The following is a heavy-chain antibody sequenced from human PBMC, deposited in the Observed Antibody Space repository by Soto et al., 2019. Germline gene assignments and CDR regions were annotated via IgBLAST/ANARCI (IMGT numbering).Heavy chain of an antibody. D-gene: IGHD6-19*01. CDR3: ASGGQKTGYSSGWYRAYYYYYGMDV. CDR2: IIPIFGTA. Sequence: QVQLVQSGAEVKKPGSSVKVSCKASGGTFSSYAISWVRQAPGQGLEWMGGIIPIFGTANYAQKFQGRVTITAAESTSRASTELSSLRSEDTAVYYCASGGQKTGYSSGWYRAYYYYYGMDVWGQGTTVTVSS. J-gene: IGHJ6*02. CDR1: GGTFSSYA. V-gene: IGHV1-69*01.